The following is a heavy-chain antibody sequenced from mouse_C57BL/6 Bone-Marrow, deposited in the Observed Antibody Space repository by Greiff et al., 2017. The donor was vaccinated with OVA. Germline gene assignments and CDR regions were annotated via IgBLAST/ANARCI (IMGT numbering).Heavy chain of an antibody. V-gene: IGHV1-42*01. D-gene: IGHD1-1*01. CDR1: GYSFTGYY. CDR3: ARPGYYGFDY. CDR2: INPSTGGT. Sequence: VQLQQSGPELVKPGASVKISCKASGYSFTGYYMNWVKQSPEKSLEWIGEINPSTGGTTYNQKFKAKATLTVDKSSSTAYMQLKSLTAEDSAVYYGARPGYYGFDYWGQGTTLTVSS. J-gene: IGHJ2*01.